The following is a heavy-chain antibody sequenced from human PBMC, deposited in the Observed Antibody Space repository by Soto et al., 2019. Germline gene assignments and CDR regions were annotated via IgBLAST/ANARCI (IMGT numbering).Heavy chain of an antibody. CDR2: VSHDGRNT. Sequence: VQLVESGGGVVQPGRSLRLSCAASGFTFSDYAMHWVRQAPGKGLEWVAVVSHDGRNTHYAASVKGRFTISRDSSKNTVSLEMTSPRAEDTAVYYCAKGVRQWLVTSDFNYWGQGALVTVSS. V-gene: IGHV3-30*18. D-gene: IGHD6-19*01. CDR3: AKGVRQWLVTSDFNY. J-gene: IGHJ4*02. CDR1: GFTFSDYA.